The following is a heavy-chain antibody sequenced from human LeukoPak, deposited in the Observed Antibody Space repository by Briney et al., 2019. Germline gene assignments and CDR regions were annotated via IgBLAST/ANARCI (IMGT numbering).Heavy chain of an antibody. V-gene: IGHV5-51*01. Sequence: LGESLKITCKASGYSFTSYWIGWVRQMPGKGLEWMGIIDPSDSETRYTPSFQGQVTISADKSLSTACLQWNSLKASDTAMYYCARQTAMGRSGDYWGQGTLVTVSS. CDR3: ARQTAMGRSGDY. D-gene: IGHD5-18*01. CDR1: GYSFTSYW. J-gene: IGHJ4*02. CDR2: IDPSDSET.